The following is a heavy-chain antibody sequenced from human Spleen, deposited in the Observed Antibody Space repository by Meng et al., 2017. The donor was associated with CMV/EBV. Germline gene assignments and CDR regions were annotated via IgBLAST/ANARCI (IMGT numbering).Heavy chain of an antibody. CDR3: ARGKRVGAYFDY. V-gene: IGHV4-34*01. D-gene: IGHD1-26*01. J-gene: IGHJ4*02. CDR2: INHSGST. CDR1: GGSFSGYY. Sequence: QVQLPPWGAGLLKPSETLSLTCAVYGGSFSGYYWSWIRQPPGKGLEWIGEINHSGSTNYNPSLKSRVTISVDTSKNQFSLKLSSVTAADTAVYYCARGKRVGAYFDYWGQGTLVTVSS.